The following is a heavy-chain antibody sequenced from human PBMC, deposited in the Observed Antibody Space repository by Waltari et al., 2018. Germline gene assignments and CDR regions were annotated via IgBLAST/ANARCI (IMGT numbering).Heavy chain of an antibody. J-gene: IGHJ3*02. CDR2: ISSSGGNI. V-gene: IGHV3-48*03. D-gene: IGHD2-15*01. CDR3: ARRWITYDTDFSGGDAFDI. CDR1: GVTFSHYE. Sequence: EEQLVESGGGLVQREGSLRLSCVASGVTFSHYEINWIRQAPGKGLEWVSYISSSGGNIFYADSVKGRFTISRDNAKNSVYLQMDSLRAEDTAVYFCARRWITYDTDFSGGDAFDIWGQGTMVTVSS.